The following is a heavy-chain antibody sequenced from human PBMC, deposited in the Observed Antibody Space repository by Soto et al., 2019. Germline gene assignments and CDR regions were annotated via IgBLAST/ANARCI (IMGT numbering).Heavy chain of an antibody. Sequence: EVQLVESGGGLVQPGGSLRLSCAASGFTFSSYCMHWVRQAPGKGLVWVSRINSDGSSTSYADSVKGRFTISRDNAKNTIYVQMNSLSAEDTAVYYCARGGSLNWYYDLWGRGTPVTVSS. CDR1: GFTFSSYC. CDR2: INSDGSST. J-gene: IGHJ2*01. D-gene: IGHD1-26*01. V-gene: IGHV3-74*01. CDR3: ARGGSLNWYYDL.